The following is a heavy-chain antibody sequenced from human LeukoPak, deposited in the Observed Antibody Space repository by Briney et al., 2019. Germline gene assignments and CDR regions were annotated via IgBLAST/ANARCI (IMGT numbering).Heavy chain of an antibody. CDR1: GYIFTSYG. D-gene: IGHD3-22*01. CDR3: ARDINGYYYDSHGYYPTDL. V-gene: IGHV1-18*01. Sequence: GASVKVSCKASGYIFTSYGISWVRQAPGQGLEWMGWTSVYNGNTNYPQRLQGRVTMTTDTSTTTAYMELRSLRSDDTAVYYCARDINGYYYDSHGYYPTDLWGQGTLVTVSS. CDR2: TSVYNGNT. J-gene: IGHJ5*02.